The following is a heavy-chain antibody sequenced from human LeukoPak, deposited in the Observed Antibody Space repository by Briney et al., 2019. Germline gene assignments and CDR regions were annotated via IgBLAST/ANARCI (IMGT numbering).Heavy chain of an antibody. J-gene: IGHJ4*02. CDR2: ISESGKTI. CDR1: GFRFSGFE. V-gene: IGHV3-48*03. Sequence: GGSLRLSCAASGFRFSGFEMNWVRQAPGKGLEWVSYISESGKTIYYADSVRGRFTISRDNAIKIVYLQMSSLRAEDTAVYYCARDEEGGGSSPNFDYWGQGTLVTLSS. D-gene: IGHD2-15*01. CDR3: ARDEEGGGSSPNFDY.